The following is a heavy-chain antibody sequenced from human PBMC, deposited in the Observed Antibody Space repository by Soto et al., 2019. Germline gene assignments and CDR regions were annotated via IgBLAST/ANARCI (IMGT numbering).Heavy chain of an antibody. CDR3: AICLRRILWSGESKIYYHGMDV. Sequence: QVQLQQWGAGLLKPSETLSLNCAVYGGSFSGYYWSWIRQPPGKGLEWIGEINQSGRTDYSPSLKGRVTRSVGTSKHTFSLKLSYVTAADTAVYYCAICLRRILWSGESKIYYHGMDVWGKGTTVTVSS. J-gene: IGHJ6*04. CDR2: INQSGRT. D-gene: IGHD3-10*01. V-gene: IGHV4-34*01. CDR1: GGSFSGYY.